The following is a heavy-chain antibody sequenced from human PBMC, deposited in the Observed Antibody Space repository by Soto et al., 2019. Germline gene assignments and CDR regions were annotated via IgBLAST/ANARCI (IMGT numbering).Heavy chain of an antibody. V-gene: IGHV1-18*04. CDR3: ARDNPPYYDFWSGYYGLDY. Sequence: ASVKVSCKASGYTFTSYGISWVRQAPGQGLEWMGWISAYNGNTNYAQKLQGRVTMTTDTSTSTAYMELRSLRSDDTAVYYCARDNPPYYDFWSGYYGLDYWGQGTLVTVSS. CDR2: ISAYNGNT. J-gene: IGHJ4*02. CDR1: GYTFTSYG. D-gene: IGHD3-3*01.